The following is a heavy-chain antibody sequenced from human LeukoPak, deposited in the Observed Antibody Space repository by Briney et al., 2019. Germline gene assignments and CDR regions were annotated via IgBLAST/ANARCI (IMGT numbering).Heavy chain of an antibody. J-gene: IGHJ4*02. V-gene: IGHV3-23*01. Sequence: GGSLRLSCAASGFTFSSYAMSWVRQAPGKGLEWVSVISGSGGSTYYADSVKGRFTISRDNSKNTLYLQMNSLRAEDTAVYYCAKWGDYDALTGYYVSDYWGQGTLVTVSS. D-gene: IGHD3-9*01. CDR1: GFTFSSYA. CDR3: AKWGDYDALTGYYVSDY. CDR2: ISGSGGST.